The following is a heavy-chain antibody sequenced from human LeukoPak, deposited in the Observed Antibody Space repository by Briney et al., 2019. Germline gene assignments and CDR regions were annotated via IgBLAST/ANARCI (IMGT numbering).Heavy chain of an antibody. CDR3: ARVTTMVRGVIQPQPFDY. CDR1: GGSFSGYY. CDR2: INHSGST. J-gene: IGHJ4*02. Sequence: SETLSLTCAVYGGSFSGYYWSWIRQPPGKGLEWIGEINHSGSTNYNPSLKSRVTISVDTSKNQFSLKLSSVTAADTAVYYCARVTTMVRGVIQPQPFDYWGQGTLVTVSS. V-gene: IGHV4-34*01. D-gene: IGHD3-10*01.